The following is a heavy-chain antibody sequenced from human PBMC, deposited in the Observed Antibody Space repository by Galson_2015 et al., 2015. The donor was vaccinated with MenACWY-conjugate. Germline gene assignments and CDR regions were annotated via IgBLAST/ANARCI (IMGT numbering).Heavy chain of an antibody. CDR2: IDADGRQR. Sequence: SLRLSCATSGFRFNSEWMSWVRQAPGKGLEWVTTIDADGRQRFYVDSAKGRFTISRDTAKNSLYLEMNSLRVDDTAVYYCAKGVSTVPTDQLDYWGQGTLVTASS. V-gene: IGHV3-7*03. D-gene: IGHD4-17*01. J-gene: IGHJ4*02. CDR1: GFRFNSEW. CDR3: AKGVSTVPTDQLDY.